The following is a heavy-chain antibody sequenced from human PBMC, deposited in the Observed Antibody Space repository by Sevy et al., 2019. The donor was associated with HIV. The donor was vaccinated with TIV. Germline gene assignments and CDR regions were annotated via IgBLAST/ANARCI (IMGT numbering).Heavy chain of an antibody. Sequence: GGSQRLSCAASGFSFSRYFMHWVRQAPGEGLVWVSRINSDGSTTNYADSVEGRFIVSRDNAKKTLYLELHSLRVEDTATCYCARDTLGYGGNPNLDLDLWGQGTLVTVSS. CDR1: GFSFSRYF. D-gene: IGHD4-17*01. V-gene: IGHV3-74*01. J-gene: IGHJ5*02. CDR2: INSDGSTT. CDR3: ARDTLGYGGNPNLDLDL.